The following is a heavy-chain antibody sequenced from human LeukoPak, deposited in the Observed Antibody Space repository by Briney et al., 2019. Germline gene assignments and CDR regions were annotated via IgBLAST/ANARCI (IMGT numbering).Heavy chain of an antibody. CDR1: AFTFSSYS. CDR3: ARYSEKGLWYYYYYMDV. Sequence: GGSLRLSCAASAFTFSSYSMNWVRQAPGKGLEWVSSISSSSSYIYYADSVKGRFTISRDNPKNSLYLQMNSLRAEDTAVYYCARYSEKGLWYYYYYMDVWGKGTTVTVSS. J-gene: IGHJ6*03. CDR2: ISSSSSYI. D-gene: IGHD2-15*01. V-gene: IGHV3-21*01.